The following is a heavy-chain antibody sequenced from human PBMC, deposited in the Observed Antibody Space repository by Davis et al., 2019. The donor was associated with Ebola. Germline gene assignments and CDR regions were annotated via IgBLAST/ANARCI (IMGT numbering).Heavy chain of an antibody. D-gene: IGHD6-13*01. V-gene: IGHV4-59*12. CDR2: IYYSGST. Sequence: GSLRLSCAASGFTFSSYSMNWVRQAPGKGLEWIGYIYYSGSTYYNPSLKSRVTISVDTSKNQFSLKLSSVTAADTAVYYCARVTIYSSSCFDYWGQGTLVTVSS. J-gene: IGHJ4*02. CDR1: GFTFSSYS. CDR3: ARVTIYSSSCFDY.